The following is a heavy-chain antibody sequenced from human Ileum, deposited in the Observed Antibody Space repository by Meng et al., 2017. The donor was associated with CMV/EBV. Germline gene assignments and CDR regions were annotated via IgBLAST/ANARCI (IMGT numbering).Heavy chain of an antibody. CDR2: INPSGDGT. J-gene: IGHJ5*02. CDR3: ARDNSAENLSWWFDP. V-gene: IGHV1-46*02. Sequence: SGAGVNKPGATVKVSCKASGFAFNEYWVHWVRQAHGQGLEWMGLINPSGDGTSYTQKFQGRVTMTRDSSTSTVYMELSSLRSDDTAVYYCARDNSAENLSWWFDPWGQGTLVTVSS. CDR1: GFAFNEYW. D-gene: IGHD2/OR15-2a*01.